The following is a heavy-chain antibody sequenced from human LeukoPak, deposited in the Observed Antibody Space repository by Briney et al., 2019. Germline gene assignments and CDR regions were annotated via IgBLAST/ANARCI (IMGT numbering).Heavy chain of an antibody. CDR3: ARDRYNGDYDFWSPFDY. J-gene: IGHJ4*02. CDR1: GYTFIGYY. CDR2: IIPIFGTA. D-gene: IGHD3-3*01. V-gene: IGHV1-69*05. Sequence: SVKVSCKASGYTFIGYYIHWVRQAPGQGLEWMGGIIPIFGTANYAQKFQGRVTITTDESTSTAYMELSSLRSEDTAVYYCARDRYNGDYDFWSPFDYWGQGTLVTVSS.